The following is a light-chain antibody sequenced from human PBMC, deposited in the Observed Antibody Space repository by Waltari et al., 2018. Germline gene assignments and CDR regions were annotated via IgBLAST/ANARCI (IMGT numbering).Light chain of an antibody. Sequence: SSELTQEPDVSVALGQTVNITCRGDSLRLFYASWYQQAPRQAPRLVISRKNDRPSVIPGRFSASYSGATSSLIITGAQTEDEGHYYCSSRDTDGKHWLFGGGTKVTV. V-gene: IGLV3-19*01. CDR3: SSRDTDGKHWL. CDR2: RKN. CDR1: SLRLFY. J-gene: IGLJ2*01.